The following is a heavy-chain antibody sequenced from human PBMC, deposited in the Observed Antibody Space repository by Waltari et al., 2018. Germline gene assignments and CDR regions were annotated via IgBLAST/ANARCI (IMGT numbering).Heavy chain of an antibody. CDR3: ARHYGMVVDYYYYYGLDV. D-gene: IGHD3-3*01. CDR1: VYSISRYS. V-gene: IGHV4-59*08. Sequence: QVLLQESGPGLVKSSETLSLTCSVSVYSISRYSWSWIRQAPGKGLEWMGYMSSSGTTKYNPSLKSRVTISVDTSKSQLLLRLRSVTASDTAVYYCARHYGMVVDYYYYYGLDVWGQGTTVTVS. J-gene: IGHJ6*02. CDR2: MSSSGTT.